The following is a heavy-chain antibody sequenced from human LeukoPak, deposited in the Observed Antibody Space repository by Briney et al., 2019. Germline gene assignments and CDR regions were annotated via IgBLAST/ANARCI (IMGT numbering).Heavy chain of an antibody. CDR3: ARGLAMIVVGADAFDI. Sequence: GASVKVSCKASGYTFTGYYMHWVRQAPGQGLEWMGWINPNSGGTNYAQKFQGRVTMTRDTSISTAYMELSRLRSDDTAVYYCARGLAMIVVGADAFDIWGQGTMVTVSS. CDR2: INPNSGGT. J-gene: IGHJ3*02. V-gene: IGHV1-2*02. D-gene: IGHD3-22*01. CDR1: GYTFTGYY.